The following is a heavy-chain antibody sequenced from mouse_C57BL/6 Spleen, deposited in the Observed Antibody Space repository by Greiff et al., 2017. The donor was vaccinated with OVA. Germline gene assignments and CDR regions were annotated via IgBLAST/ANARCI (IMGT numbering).Heavy chain of an antibody. D-gene: IGHD2-1*01. CDR3: ARKLDGNYEGYAMDY. J-gene: IGHJ4*01. CDR2: IDPANGNT. CDR1: GFNIKNTY. V-gene: IGHV14-3*01. Sequence: VHVKQSVAELVRPGASVKLSCTASGFNIKNTYMHWVKQRPEQGLEWIGRIDPANGNTKYAPKFQGKATITADTSSNTAYLQLSSLTSEDTAIYYCARKLDGNYEGYAMDYWGQGTSVTVSS.